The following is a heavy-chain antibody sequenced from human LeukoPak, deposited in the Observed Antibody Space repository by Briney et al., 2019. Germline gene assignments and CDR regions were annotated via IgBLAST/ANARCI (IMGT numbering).Heavy chain of an antibody. D-gene: IGHD2-8*02. CDR2: ISYDGSNK. CDR3: AKDPIWWNYFDY. V-gene: IGHV3-30*18. J-gene: IGHJ4*02. Sequence: GGSLRLSCAASGFTFSRHGMHWVRQAPGKGLEWVVVISYDGSNKHYADSVKGRFTISRDNSKNTLYLQMNSLRAEDTAVYYCAKDPIWWNYFDYWGQGTLVTVSS. CDR1: GFTFSRHG.